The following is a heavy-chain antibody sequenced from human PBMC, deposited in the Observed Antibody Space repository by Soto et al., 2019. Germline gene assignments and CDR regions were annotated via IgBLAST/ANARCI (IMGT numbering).Heavy chain of an antibody. CDR3: ARGGEMGLNDY. Sequence: EVQLVESGGGLVQPGGSLRLSCAASGFSFSDSAMHWVRQASGKGLEWIARIRSKANSYLIAYDESVRGRFIISRDDSKNMAYLQMNDLNTEDTAIYYCARGGEMGLNDYRGQGTPVTVS. J-gene: IGHJ4*02. V-gene: IGHV3-73*02. CDR1: GFSFSDSA. D-gene: IGHD1-26*01. CDR2: IRSKANSYLI.